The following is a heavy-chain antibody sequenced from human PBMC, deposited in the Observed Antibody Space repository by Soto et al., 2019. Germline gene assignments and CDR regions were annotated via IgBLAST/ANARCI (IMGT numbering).Heavy chain of an antibody. CDR2: IYHSGSA. CDR1: GDSISSPNW. Sequence: SETLSLTCAVSGDSISSPNWWTWVRQPPGKGLEWIGEIYHSGSANYNSSLKSRVIISVDKSKEQFSLKLTSVTAADTAVYYCAKVGGSGKGETFDIWGQGTRVTVSS. J-gene: IGHJ3*02. CDR3: AKVGGSGKGETFDI. V-gene: IGHV4-4*02. D-gene: IGHD3-10*01.